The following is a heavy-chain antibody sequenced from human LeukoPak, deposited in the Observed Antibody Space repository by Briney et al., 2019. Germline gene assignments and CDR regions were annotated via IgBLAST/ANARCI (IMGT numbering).Heavy chain of an antibody. Sequence: GGSLRLSCAASGLTLSSYGMGWVRQAPAKGLEWVSTIDGRGVSTHYADSVKGRLTISRDNSKNTLYLQMDSLRAEDTALYYCAKGSGINHYHWIDPWGQGTLVTVSS. D-gene: IGHD1-14*01. CDR1: GLTLSSYG. CDR3: AKGSGINHYHWIDP. J-gene: IGHJ5*02. CDR2: IDGRGVST. V-gene: IGHV3-23*01.